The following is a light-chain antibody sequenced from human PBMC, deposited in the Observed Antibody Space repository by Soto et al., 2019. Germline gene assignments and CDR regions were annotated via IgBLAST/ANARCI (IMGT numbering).Light chain of an antibody. J-gene: IGKJ4*01. Sequence: EIVLTQSPATLSLSPGERATLSCRASQSVSSYLAWYQQKPGQAPRLLIYDASNRATGIPARFSGSGSGTDFTLTISRLEPEDIAVYYCQQYGRPGNTFGGGTKVEIK. CDR3: QQYGRPGNT. CDR2: DAS. CDR1: QSVSSY. V-gene: IGKV3-11*01.